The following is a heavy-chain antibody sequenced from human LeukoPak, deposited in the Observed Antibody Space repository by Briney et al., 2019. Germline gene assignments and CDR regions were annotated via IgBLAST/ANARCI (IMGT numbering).Heavy chain of an antibody. D-gene: IGHD3-22*01. V-gene: IGHV3-21*01. CDR2: ISSSSSYI. CDR1: GFTFSSYS. J-gene: IGHJ3*02. Sequence: KSGGSLRLSCAASGFTFSSYSMNWVRQAPGKGLEWVSSISSSSSYIYYADSVKGRFTISRDNAKNSLYLQMNSLRAEDTAVYYCARDKDSSGYGAFDIWGQGTMVTVSS. CDR3: ARDKDSSGYGAFDI.